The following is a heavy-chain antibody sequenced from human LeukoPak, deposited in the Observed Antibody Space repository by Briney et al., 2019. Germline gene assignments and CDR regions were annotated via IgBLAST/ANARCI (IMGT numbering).Heavy chain of an antibody. V-gene: IGHV3-48*01. Sequence: GGSLRLSCAASGFTFNAFGINWVRQAPGKGLEWVSYIGTTSGAIYYADSVKGRFTISRDSAKNSLYLQMNSLRAEDTAVYYCARFRTWGDKAFDYWGQGTLVTVSS. CDR1: GFTFNAFG. CDR2: IGTTSGAI. J-gene: IGHJ4*02. D-gene: IGHD2-21*02. CDR3: ARFRTWGDKAFDY.